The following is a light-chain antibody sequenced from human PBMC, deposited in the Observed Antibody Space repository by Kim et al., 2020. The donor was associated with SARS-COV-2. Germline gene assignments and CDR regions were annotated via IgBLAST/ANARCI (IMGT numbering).Light chain of an antibody. V-gene: IGKV1-39*01. Sequence: ASVGDRVTFTCRAGQTIRSYLNWYQQKPGEAPKLLIYTASSLQSGVPARFSGSGSGTDFTLTISSLQPEDVATYYCQQSYSIPWTFGQGTKVDIK. J-gene: IGKJ1*01. CDR2: TAS. CDR3: QQSYSIPWT. CDR1: QTIRSY.